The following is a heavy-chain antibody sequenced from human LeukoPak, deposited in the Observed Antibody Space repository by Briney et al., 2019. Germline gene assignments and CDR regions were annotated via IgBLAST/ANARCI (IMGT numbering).Heavy chain of an antibody. Sequence: SVKVSCKASGGTFSSYAISWVRQAPGQGLEWMGGIIPIFGTANYAQKFQGRVTMTRDTPTSTVYMELSSLRSDDTAVYYCARDNSIADRGWWFDPWGQGTLVTVSS. D-gene: IGHD4-23*01. CDR2: IIPIFGTA. CDR3: ARDNSIADRGWWFDP. CDR1: GGTFSSYA. J-gene: IGHJ5*02. V-gene: IGHV1-69*05.